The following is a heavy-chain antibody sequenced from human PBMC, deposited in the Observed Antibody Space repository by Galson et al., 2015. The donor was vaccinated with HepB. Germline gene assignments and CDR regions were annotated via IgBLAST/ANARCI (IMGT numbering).Heavy chain of an antibody. CDR1: GFIFSSAW. J-gene: IGHJ4*02. D-gene: IGHD3-10*01. CDR3: AADLSGYGPGELDF. Sequence: LRLSCAASGFIFSSAWMTWVRQAPGKGLEWVGRIKTKSNSETTDYAAPVTGRFTISRDDSKNTVFLYMNSLVTEDTAVYYCAADLSGYGPGELDFWGQGTLVTVSP. CDR2: IKTKSNSETT. V-gene: IGHV3-15*01.